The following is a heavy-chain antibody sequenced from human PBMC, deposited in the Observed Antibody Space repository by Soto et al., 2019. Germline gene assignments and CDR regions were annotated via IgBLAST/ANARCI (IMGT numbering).Heavy chain of an antibody. J-gene: IGHJ4*02. Sequence: QVQLQQWGAGLLKPSETLSLTCAVYGGSFSNYYWSWIRQPPGKGLEWIGEINQSGSTNHNPSLKSRVTISVDTSKNQFSLKLSSVTAAYTAVYYCARGRDYWGQGTLVTVSS. CDR3: ARGRDY. CDR1: GGSFSNYY. CDR2: INQSGST. V-gene: IGHV4-34*01.